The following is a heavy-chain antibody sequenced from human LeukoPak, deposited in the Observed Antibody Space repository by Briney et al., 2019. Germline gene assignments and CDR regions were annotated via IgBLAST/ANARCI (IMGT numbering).Heavy chain of an antibody. CDR1: GFSVSNNY. V-gene: IGHV3-66*01. CDR2: IYSDGRT. J-gene: IGHJ4*02. D-gene: IGHD6-13*01. Sequence: GGSLRLSCAASGFSVSNNYMSWVRQASGKGLEWVSIIYSDGRTYYADSVKGRFTISRDNSKNTLDLQMNSLRVEDTAVYYCARDTNSWLRADYWGQGTLVTVSS. CDR3: ARDTNSWLRADY.